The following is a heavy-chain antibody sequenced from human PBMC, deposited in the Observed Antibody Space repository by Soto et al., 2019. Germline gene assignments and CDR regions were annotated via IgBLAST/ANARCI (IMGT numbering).Heavy chain of an antibody. CDR3: ATTLVGATRHSDIDR. J-gene: IGHJ5*02. D-gene: IGHD2-15*01. V-gene: IGHV4-39*02. Sequence: QMQLQESGPGLVRPSGTLSLTCGVSGASITSGHYYWAWIRQPPGKGLEWIGSIYYNGATNYNPSLAGRVAISMDTSKNHFSLSLRSTTASDTAFYYCATTLVGATRHSDIDRWGPGTLVTVSS. CDR2: IYYNGAT. CDR1: GASITSGHYY.